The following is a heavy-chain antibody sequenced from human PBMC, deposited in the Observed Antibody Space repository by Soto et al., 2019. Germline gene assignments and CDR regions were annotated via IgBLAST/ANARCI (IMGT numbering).Heavy chain of an antibody. CDR2: IYYSGST. CDR3: ARPVGEGAIDWPFPLIDY. V-gene: IGHV4-39*01. Sequence: QLQLQESGPGLVKPSETLSLTCTVSGGSISSSSYYWGWIRQPPGKGLEWIGSIYYSGSTYYNPSLKSRVTISVDTSKNQFSLKLSSVTAADTAVYYCARPVGEGAIDWPFPLIDYWGQGTLVTVSS. J-gene: IGHJ4*02. CDR1: GGSISSSSYY. D-gene: IGHD3-9*01.